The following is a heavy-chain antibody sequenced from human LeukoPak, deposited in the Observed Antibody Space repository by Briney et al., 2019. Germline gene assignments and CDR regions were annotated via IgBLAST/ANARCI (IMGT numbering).Heavy chain of an antibody. J-gene: IGHJ4*02. CDR3: TRGQLYPYGPESDY. V-gene: IGHV3-49*04. D-gene: IGHD3-10*01. CDR1: GFTFGDYN. CDR2: IKSKTHGGTT. Sequence: PGGSLRLSCIASGFTFGDYNMNWVRQAPGKGLEWVGCIKSKTHGGTTDYAASVEGRFTMSREDSKSIAYLQMTSLKSEDTAVYYCTRGQLYPYGPESDYWGQGTLVTVSS.